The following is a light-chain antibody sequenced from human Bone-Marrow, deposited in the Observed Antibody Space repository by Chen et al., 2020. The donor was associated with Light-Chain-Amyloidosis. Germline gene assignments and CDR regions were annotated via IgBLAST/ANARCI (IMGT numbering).Light chain of an antibody. J-gene: IGLJ1*01. CDR3: SSYTITNTIV. CDR1: SSDVGGDNH. V-gene: IGLV2-14*01. CDR2: GVT. Sequence: QSALTQPASVSGSPGQSITIPSTGHSSDVGGDNHVSWYQQHPNKAPRLMIYGVTNRPSWVPDRFSRSKSDNTASLTISGLQTEDEADYFCSSYTITNTIVFGSGTRVTVL.